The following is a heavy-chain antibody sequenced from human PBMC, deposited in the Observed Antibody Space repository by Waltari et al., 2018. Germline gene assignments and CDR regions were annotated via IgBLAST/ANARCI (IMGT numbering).Heavy chain of an antibody. J-gene: IGHJ6*02. CDR1: GFMFSTYS. CDR2: ISDSSNYI. CDR3: ARDCSGGDCFHYFHGMDV. D-gene: IGHD2-21*02. V-gene: IGHV3-21*01. Sequence: EVQLVESGGGLVKPGGSRRLSCTASGFMFSTYSMNWVRQAPGKGLEWVSSISDSSNYIYYADSVKGRFTISRDNAKNSVYLQMNSLRAEDTAVYYCARDCSGGDCFHYFHGMDVWGQGTTVTVSS.